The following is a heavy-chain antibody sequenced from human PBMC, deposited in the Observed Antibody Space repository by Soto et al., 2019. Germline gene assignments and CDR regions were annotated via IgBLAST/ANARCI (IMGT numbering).Heavy chain of an antibody. D-gene: IGHD3-22*01. CDR1: GGTFSSYA. CDR2: IIPIFGTA. J-gene: IGHJ2*01. Sequence: QVQLVQSGAEVKKPGSSVKVSCKASGGTFSSYAISWVRQAPGQGLEWMGGIIPIFGTANYAQKFQGRVTITADEYTSTAYMELSSLGSEDTSVYYCARRGYDYCAPWYFDLWGRGTLVTVSS. V-gene: IGHV1-69*12. CDR3: ARRGYDYCAPWYFDL.